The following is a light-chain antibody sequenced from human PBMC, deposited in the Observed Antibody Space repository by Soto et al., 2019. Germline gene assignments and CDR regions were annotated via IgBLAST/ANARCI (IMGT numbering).Light chain of an antibody. CDR3: QQSYNAPSA. Sequence: MSQSPSSLAATLGSKSHTTCRASQTISSYVNWYQQKPGKAPKRLIYGASSLQSGVPSRFSGSGSGTDFTLTISSLQPDDFATYYCQQSYNAPSAFGQGTRLEI. J-gene: IGKJ5*01. CDR2: GAS. V-gene: IGKV1-39*01. CDR1: QTISSY.